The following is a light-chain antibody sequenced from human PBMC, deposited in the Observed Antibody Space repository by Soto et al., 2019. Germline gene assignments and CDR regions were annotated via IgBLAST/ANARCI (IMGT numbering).Light chain of an antibody. CDR3: QQSFSPLWT. CDR2: AAS. V-gene: IGKV1-39*01. Sequence: DIQMTQSPSSLSASVGDRVTITCRASQSISNYLNWYQQKPGKAPKLLIYAASSMQSGVPSRFSGSVSETDFTLTISSLQPDVSATYYCQQSFSPLWTFGQGTKVEV. CDR1: QSISNY. J-gene: IGKJ1*01.